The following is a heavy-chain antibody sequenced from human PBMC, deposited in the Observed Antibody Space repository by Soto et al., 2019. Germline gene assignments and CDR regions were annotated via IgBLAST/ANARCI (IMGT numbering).Heavy chain of an antibody. J-gene: IGHJ4*02. CDR1: GFTFSSYA. CDR2: ISYDGSNK. D-gene: IGHD3-10*01. CDR3: AKTMVRGVTRYYFDY. Sequence: GGSLRLSCAASGFTFSSYAMHWVRQAPGKGLEWVAVISYDGSNKYYADSVKGRFTISRDNSKNTLYLQMNSLRAEDTAVYYCAKTMVRGVTRYYFDYWGQGTLVTVSS. V-gene: IGHV3-30-3*01.